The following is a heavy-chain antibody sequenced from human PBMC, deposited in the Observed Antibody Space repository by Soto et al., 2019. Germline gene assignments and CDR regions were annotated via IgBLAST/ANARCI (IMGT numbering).Heavy chain of an antibody. CDR2: IRDRAYSYAT. Sequence: VLLVESGGGLVQPGGSLKLSCAASGFVFKDSSIHWVRQASGKGLEWVGRIRDRAYSYATAYAASVKGRFTISRDDSSNTAYLQMNSLKTEDKAIYYCTRLISAAQDYWGQGTLVTVSS. J-gene: IGHJ4*02. V-gene: IGHV3-73*01. CDR3: TRLISAAQDY. CDR1: GFVFKDSS. D-gene: IGHD3-10*01.